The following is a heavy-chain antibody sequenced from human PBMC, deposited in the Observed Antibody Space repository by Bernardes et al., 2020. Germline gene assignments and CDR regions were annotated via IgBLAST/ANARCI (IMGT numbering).Heavy chain of an antibody. D-gene: IGHD6-13*01. Sequence: SETLSLTCAVYGGSFSGYYWSWIRQPPGKGLEWIGEINHSGSTNYNPSLKSRVTISVDTSKNQFSLKLSSVTAADTAVYYCARRGIAAAGKFDAFDIWGQGTMVTVSS. V-gene: IGHV4-34*01. CDR1: GGSFSGYY. J-gene: IGHJ3*02. CDR3: ARRGIAAAGKFDAFDI. CDR2: INHSGST.